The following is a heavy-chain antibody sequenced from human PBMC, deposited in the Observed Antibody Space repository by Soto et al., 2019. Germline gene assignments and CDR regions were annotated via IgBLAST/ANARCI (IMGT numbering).Heavy chain of an antibody. CDR1: GFTFRNYG. J-gene: IGHJ4*02. Sequence: QVQLVESGGGVVQPGRSLRLSCAASGFTFRNYGMHWVRQAPGKGLEWVAVIWSDGSRQEYADSVKGRFAISRDQSKNTLYLQMNNLRVEDTAIYYYAKGNDDPGVQSWSPGYWGQGTLVTVSS. V-gene: IGHV3-33*08. D-gene: IGHD1-1*01. CDR2: IWSDGSRQ. CDR3: AKGNDDPGVQSWSPGY.